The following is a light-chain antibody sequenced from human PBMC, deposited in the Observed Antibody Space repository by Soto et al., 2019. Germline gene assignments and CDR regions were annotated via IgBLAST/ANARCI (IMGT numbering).Light chain of an antibody. J-gene: IGLJ2*01. CDR3: AAWDDSLNGVI. Sequence: QSVLTQPPSASGTPGQRVTISCSGSSSNIGSNTVNWYQQLPGTAPKLLIYSNNQRPSGVPDRFSGSNSGTSASLAISGLQSEDETDDYCAAWDDSLNGVIFGGGTKLTVL. V-gene: IGLV1-44*01. CDR1: SSNIGSNT. CDR2: SNN.